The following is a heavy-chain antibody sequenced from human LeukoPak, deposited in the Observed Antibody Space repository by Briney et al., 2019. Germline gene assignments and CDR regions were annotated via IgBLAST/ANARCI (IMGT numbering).Heavy chain of an antibody. V-gene: IGHV3-11*01. Sequence: GGSLRLSCAASGFIFSDYYMSWIRQAPGKGPEWVSYISSSGSTKYYADSVKGRCTISRDNAKNSYLQMNSLRAEDTAVYYCARDGHAYGRGSPHYWGQGTLVTVSS. CDR3: ARDGHAYGRGSPHY. CDR2: ISSSGSTK. D-gene: IGHD3-10*01. J-gene: IGHJ4*02. CDR1: GFIFSDYY.